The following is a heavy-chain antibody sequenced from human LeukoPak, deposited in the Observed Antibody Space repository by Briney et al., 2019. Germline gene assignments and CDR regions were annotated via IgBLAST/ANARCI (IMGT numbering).Heavy chain of an antibody. V-gene: IGHV3-30-3*01. Sequence: PGASLRLSCAASGLTFSSYAMNWVRQAPGKGLEWVAVISYDGSNKYYADSVKGRFTISRDNSKNTLYLQMNSLRAEDTAVYYCARALLSIGDFDGDYVRSYYYYGMDVWGQGTTVTVSS. J-gene: IGHJ6*02. CDR2: ISYDGSNK. CDR3: ARALLSIGDFDGDYVRSYYYYGMDV. D-gene: IGHD4-17*01. CDR1: GLTFSSYA.